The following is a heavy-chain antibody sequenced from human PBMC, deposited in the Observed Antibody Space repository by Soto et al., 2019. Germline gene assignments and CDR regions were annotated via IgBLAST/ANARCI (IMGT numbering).Heavy chain of an antibody. CDR3: ARAAWFGELSRTWFDP. V-gene: IGHV1-8*01. J-gene: IGHJ5*02. Sequence: ASVKVSCKTSGYTFTTYDINWVRQATGQGLEWMGWMNPDTGNTGYAQRFQGRLTMTTNNSISTAYMELSTLTSEDTAVYYCARAAWFGELSRTWFDPWGQGTLVTVSS. CDR1: GYTFTTYD. D-gene: IGHD3-10*01. CDR2: MNPDTGNT.